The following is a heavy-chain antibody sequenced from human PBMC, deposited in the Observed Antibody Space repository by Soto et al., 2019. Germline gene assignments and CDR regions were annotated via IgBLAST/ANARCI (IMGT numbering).Heavy chain of an antibody. CDR1: GGSISSGGYY. CDR3: ARVCVYCTNGEDLVY. Sequence: SENLSLTCTVSGGSISSGGYYWSWIRQHPGKGLEWIGYIYYSGSTYYNPSLKSRVTISVDTSKNQFSLKLSSVTAADTAVYYCARVCVYCTNGEDLVYWGQGTLVTVSS. CDR2: IYYSGST. J-gene: IGHJ4*02. V-gene: IGHV4-31*03. D-gene: IGHD2-8*01.